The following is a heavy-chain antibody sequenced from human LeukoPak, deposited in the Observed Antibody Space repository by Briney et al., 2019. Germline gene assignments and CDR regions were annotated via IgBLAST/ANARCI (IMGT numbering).Heavy chain of an antibody. Sequence: PSETLSLTCTVSGGSISSSSYYWGWIRQPPGKGLEWIGSIYYSGSTYYNPSLKSRVAISVDTSKNQFSLKLSSVTAADTAVYYCARHPRTPYCSGGSCLFYYFDYWGQGTLVTVSS. CDR1: GGSISSSSYY. D-gene: IGHD2-15*01. CDR3: ARHPRTPYCSGGSCLFYYFDY. J-gene: IGHJ4*02. CDR2: IYYSGST. V-gene: IGHV4-39*01.